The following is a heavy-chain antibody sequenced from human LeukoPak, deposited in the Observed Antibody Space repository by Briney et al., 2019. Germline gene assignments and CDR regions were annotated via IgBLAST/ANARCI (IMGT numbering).Heavy chain of an antibody. V-gene: IGHV4-39*07. CDR3: ARGRGYSYAFDP. D-gene: IGHD5-18*01. CDR2: IYYSGTT. Sequence: SETLSLTCTVSGGSLSSSPYYWGWIRQPPGKGLDWIGSIYYSGTTYYNPSLKSRLTISMDTSKNQFSLNLSSVTAADTAVYYCARGRGYSYAFDPWGQGTLVTVSS. J-gene: IGHJ5*02. CDR1: GGSLSSSPYY.